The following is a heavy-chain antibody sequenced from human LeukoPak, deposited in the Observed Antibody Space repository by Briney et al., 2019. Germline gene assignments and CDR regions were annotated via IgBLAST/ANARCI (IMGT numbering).Heavy chain of an antibody. V-gene: IGHV4-34*01. CDR1: GGSFSGYY. CDR3: ARTGKPRIVVVPAASRGSFDP. D-gene: IGHD2-2*01. Sequence: SETLSLTCAVYGGSFSGYYWSWIRQPPGKGLEWIGEINHSGSTNYNPSLKSRVTISVDTSKDQFSLKLSSVTAADTAVYYCARTGKPRIVVVPAASRGSFDPWDQGTPVTVSS. J-gene: IGHJ5*02. CDR2: INHSGST.